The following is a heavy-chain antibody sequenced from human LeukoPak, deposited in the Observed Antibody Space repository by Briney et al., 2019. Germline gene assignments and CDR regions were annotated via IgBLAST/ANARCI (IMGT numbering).Heavy chain of an antibody. CDR3: AREYSSSWDGFDY. Sequence: GGSLRLSCAASGLTFSSYDMIWVRQAPGKGLEWVSSISSSSSYIYYADSVKGRFTISRDNAKNSLYLQMNSLRAEDTAVYYCAREYSSSWDGFDYWGQGTLVTVSS. D-gene: IGHD6-13*01. CDR2: ISSSSSYI. V-gene: IGHV3-21*01. J-gene: IGHJ4*02. CDR1: GLTFSSYD.